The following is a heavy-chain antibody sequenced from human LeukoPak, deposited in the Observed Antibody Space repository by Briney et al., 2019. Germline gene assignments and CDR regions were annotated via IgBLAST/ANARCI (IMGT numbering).Heavy chain of an antibody. CDR3: ARGRGVLRFLEWLLYNYYYMDV. CDR1: GGSFSGYY. CDR2: INHSGST. V-gene: IGHV4-34*01. J-gene: IGHJ6*03. Sequence: SETLSLTCAVYGGSFSGYYWSWIRQPPGKGLEWIGEINHSGSTNYNPSLKSRVTISVGTSKNQFSLKLSSVTAADTAVYYCARGRGVLRFLEWLLYNYYYMDVWGKGTTVTVSS. D-gene: IGHD3-3*01.